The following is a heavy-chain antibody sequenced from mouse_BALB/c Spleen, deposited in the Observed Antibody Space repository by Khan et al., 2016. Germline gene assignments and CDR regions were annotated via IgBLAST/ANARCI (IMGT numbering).Heavy chain of an antibody. CDR2: INPGSGGP. J-gene: IGHJ4*01. Sequence: QVQLQQPGAELVRPGTSVKVSCKASGYAFTNYLIEWVKQRPGQGLEWIGVINPGSGGPNYNEKFKGKATLTADKSSITAYMQLSSLTSEDSAVYFCSIIYYYGMDYWGQGTSVTVSS. CDR3: SIIYYYGMDY. D-gene: IGHD1-2*01. CDR1: GYAFTNYL. V-gene: IGHV1-54*01.